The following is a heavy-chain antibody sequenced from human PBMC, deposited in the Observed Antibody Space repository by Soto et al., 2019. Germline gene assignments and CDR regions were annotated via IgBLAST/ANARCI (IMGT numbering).Heavy chain of an antibody. Sequence: QVKLVQSGAEVKKPGSSVNVSCKASGGTFSSYAISWVRQAPGQGLEWMGGIIPIFGTANYAQKFQGRVTITADKSTSTAYMELSSLRSEDTAVYYCARDLSMVRGEYYFDYWGQGNLVTVSS. CDR2: IIPIFGTA. CDR1: GGTFSSYA. D-gene: IGHD3-10*01. V-gene: IGHV1-69*06. CDR3: ARDLSMVRGEYYFDY. J-gene: IGHJ4*02.